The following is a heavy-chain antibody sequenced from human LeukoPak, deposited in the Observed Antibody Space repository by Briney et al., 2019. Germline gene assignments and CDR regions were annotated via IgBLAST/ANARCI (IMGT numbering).Heavy chain of an antibody. V-gene: IGHV1-2*06. CDR2: INPNSGGT. D-gene: IGHD6-13*01. J-gene: IGHJ4*02. Sequence: ASVKVSCKASGYKFTSFDISWVRQAPGQGLEWMGRINPNSGGTNYAQKFQGRVTMTRDTSISTAYMELSRLRSDDTAVYYCAREYSSSWYERILDYWGQGTLVTVSS. CDR3: AREYSSSWYERILDY. CDR1: GYKFTSFD.